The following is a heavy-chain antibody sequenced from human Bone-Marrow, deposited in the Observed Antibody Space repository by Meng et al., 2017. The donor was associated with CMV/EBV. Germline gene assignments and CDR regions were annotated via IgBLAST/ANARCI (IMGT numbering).Heavy chain of an antibody. V-gene: IGHV4-30-4*01. CDR1: GGSFSGGDYD. J-gene: IGHJ4*02. CDR3: ARNVESYFDY. Sequence: TCIVSGGSFSGGDYDWSWIRQPPGKALEWIGHISYSGRTHYNPSLQSRLSMSVDTSKNHFSLSLSSVTAADTAVYFCARNVESYFDYWGQGILVTVSS. CDR2: ISYSGRT.